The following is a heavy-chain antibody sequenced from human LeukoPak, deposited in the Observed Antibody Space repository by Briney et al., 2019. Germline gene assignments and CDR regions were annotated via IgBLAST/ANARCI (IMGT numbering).Heavy chain of an antibody. J-gene: IGHJ4*02. CDR1: GYTFTGYY. CDR2: INPNSGGT. CDR3: ARPEYSSSSVDY. D-gene: IGHD6-6*01. V-gene: IGHV1-2*02. Sequence: GASVKVSCKASGYTFTGYYMHWVRQAPGQGLEWMGWINPNSGGTNYAQKFQGRVTMTRDTSISTAYMELSRLRSDDTAVYYCARPEYSSSSVDYWSQGTLVTVSS.